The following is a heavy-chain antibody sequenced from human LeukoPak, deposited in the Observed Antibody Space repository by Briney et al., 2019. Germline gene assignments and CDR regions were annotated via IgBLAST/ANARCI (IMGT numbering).Heavy chain of an antibody. D-gene: IGHD3/OR15-3a*01. CDR2: ISSSGTTI. J-gene: IGHJ4*02. Sequence: GGSLRLSCAASGFTFSSYAMSWVRQAPGKGLEWVSYISSSGTTIYYADSVKGRFTISRDNAKNSLYLQMNSLRDEDTAVYYCACARTGGAYLDYWGLGTLVTVSS. V-gene: IGHV3-48*02. CDR1: GFTFSSYA. CDR3: ACARTGGAYLDY.